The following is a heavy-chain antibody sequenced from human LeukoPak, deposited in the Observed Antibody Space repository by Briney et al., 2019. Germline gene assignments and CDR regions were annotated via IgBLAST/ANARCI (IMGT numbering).Heavy chain of an antibody. J-gene: IGHJ4*02. CDR3: AADQLYCSGGYCYFDY. V-gene: IGHV3-74*01. CDR2: INSDGSST. D-gene: IGHD2-15*01. Sequence: GGSLRLSCAASGFTFSSYWMHWVRQAPGKGLVWVSRINSDGSSTSCADSVKGRFTISRDNAKNTLYLQMNSLRAEDTAVYYCAADQLYCSGGYCYFDYWGQGTLVTDSS. CDR1: GFTFSSYW.